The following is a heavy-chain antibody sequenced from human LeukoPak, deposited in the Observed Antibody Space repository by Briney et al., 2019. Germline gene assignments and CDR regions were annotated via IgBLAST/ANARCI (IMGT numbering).Heavy chain of an antibody. CDR2: INHSGST. CDR1: GGSFSGYY. V-gene: IGHV4-34*01. CDR3: ARLSPKWAGTVDY. Sequence: SETLSLTCAVYGGSFSGYYWSWIRQPPGKGLEWIGEINHSGSTNYNPSLKSRVTISVDTSKNQFSLKLSSVIAADTAVYYCARLSPKWAGTVDYWGQGTLVTVSS. D-gene: IGHD6-19*01. J-gene: IGHJ4*02.